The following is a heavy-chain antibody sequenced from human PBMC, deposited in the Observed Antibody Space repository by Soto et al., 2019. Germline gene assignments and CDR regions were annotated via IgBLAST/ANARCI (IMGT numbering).Heavy chain of an antibody. Sequence: GESLKISCKGSGYSFTSYWISWVRQMPGKGLEWVGRIDPSDSYTNYSPSFQGHVTISADKSISTAYLQWSSLKASDTAMYYCASRRNYDSSGYGVDYYGMDVWGQGTTVTVSS. J-gene: IGHJ6*02. CDR3: ASRRNYDSSGYGVDYYGMDV. CDR2: IDPSDSYT. V-gene: IGHV5-10-1*01. CDR1: GYSFTSYW. D-gene: IGHD3-22*01.